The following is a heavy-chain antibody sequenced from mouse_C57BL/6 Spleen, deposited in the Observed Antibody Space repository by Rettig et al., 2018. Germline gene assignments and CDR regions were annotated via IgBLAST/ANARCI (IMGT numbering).Heavy chain of an antibody. J-gene: IGHJ4*01. V-gene: IGHV1-52*01. CDR1: GYTFTSYW. CDR2: IDPSDSET. D-gene: IGHD1-1*02. CDR3: ARGWNLWSAMDY. Sequence: QVQLQQPGAELVRPGSSVKLSCKASGYTFTSYWMHWVKQRPIQGLEWIGNIDPSDSETHYNQKFKDKATLTVDKSSSTAYMQLSSLTSEDSAVYYCARGWNLWSAMDYWGQGTSVTVSS.